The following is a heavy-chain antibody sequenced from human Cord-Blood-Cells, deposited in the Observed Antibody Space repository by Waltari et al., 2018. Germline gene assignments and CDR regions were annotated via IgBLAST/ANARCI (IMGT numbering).Heavy chain of an antibody. CDR2: IYYRGST. CDR3: ARAQIWSGYYRDY. CDR1: GGSISSHY. D-gene: IGHD3-3*01. V-gene: IGHV4-59*11. J-gene: IGHJ4*02. Sequence: QVQLQESGPGLVKPSETLSLTCTVSGGSISSHYWSWIRQPPGKGLEWIGYIYYRGSTNYNPSLKSRVTISVNTSKNQFSLKLSSVTAADTAVYYCARAQIWSGYYRDYWGQGTLVTVSS.